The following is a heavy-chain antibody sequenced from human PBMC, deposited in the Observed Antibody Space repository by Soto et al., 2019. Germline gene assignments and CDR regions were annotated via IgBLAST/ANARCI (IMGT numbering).Heavy chain of an antibody. V-gene: IGHV4-39*01. J-gene: IGHJ3*02. CDR2: IYYSGST. Sequence: SETLSLTCTFSVVSISSSSYYCGWIRQPPWKGLEWIGSIYYSGSTYYNPSLKSRVTISVDTSKNQFSLKLSSVTAADTAVYYCRLGSGYYHDAFDIWGQGTMVTVSS. CDR3: RLGSGYYHDAFDI. D-gene: IGHD3-3*01. CDR1: VVSISSSSYY.